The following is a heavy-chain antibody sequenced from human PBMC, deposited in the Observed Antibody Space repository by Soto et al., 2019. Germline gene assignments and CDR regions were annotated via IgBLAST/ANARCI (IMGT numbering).Heavy chain of an antibody. CDR3: ARGGQKLHGMDV. J-gene: IGHJ6*02. D-gene: IGHD6-13*01. CDR2: ISSSGFPI. CDR1: GFTFSDYY. V-gene: IGHV3-11*01. Sequence: QVQLVESGGGLVKPGGSLRLSCAASGFTFSDYYMSWIRQAPGKGLEWVAYISSSGFPIYYADSVKGRFTISRDNAKNSLQRQMNSPRAEDTAVYYCARGGQKLHGMDVWAQGTTVTVSS.